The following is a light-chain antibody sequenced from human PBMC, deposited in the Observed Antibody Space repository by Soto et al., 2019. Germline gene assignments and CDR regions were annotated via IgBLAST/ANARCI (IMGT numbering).Light chain of an antibody. V-gene: IGKV3-15*01. CDR3: QQYNNWPWT. CDR2: GAS. Sequence: LKQSPTTLSLSPGESAPLSCRASQSVTSRSLAWYQQKPGQAPRLLIYGASTRATGIPARFSGSGSGTEFTLTISSLQSEDFAVYYCQQYNNWPWTFGQATKVDI. J-gene: IGKJ1*01. CDR1: QSVTSRS.